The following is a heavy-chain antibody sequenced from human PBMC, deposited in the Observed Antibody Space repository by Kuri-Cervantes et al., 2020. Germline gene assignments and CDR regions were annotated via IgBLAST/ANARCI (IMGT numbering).Heavy chain of an antibody. CDR1: GGSISSGGYS. CDR2: MYHSGST. J-gene: IGHJ3*02. D-gene: IGHD3-9*01. V-gene: IGHV4-30-2*01. Sequence: SETLSLTCDVSGGSISSGGYSWSWIRQPPGKGLEWIGYMYHSGSTYYNPSLKSRVTVSVDRSENQFSLKLSSVTAADTAVYYCARSYYDILTGYYNDAFDMWGQGTMVTVSS. CDR3: ARSYYDILTGYYNDAFDM.